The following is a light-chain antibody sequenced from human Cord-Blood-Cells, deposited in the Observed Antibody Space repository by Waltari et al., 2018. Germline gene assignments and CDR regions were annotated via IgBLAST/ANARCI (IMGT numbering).Light chain of an antibody. CDR1: LSVSCN. CDR3: QQYNNWSLT. V-gene: IGKV3-15*01. CDR2: GAS. Sequence: EIVMTQSPATLTVSPGERATLSCRASLSVSCNLAWYLQKPGQAPKLPIYGASTRATGSPARFSGSRSGTEFTPTISSLQSVDFAVYSCQQYNNWSLTFGQGPKVEIK. J-gene: IGKJ1*01.